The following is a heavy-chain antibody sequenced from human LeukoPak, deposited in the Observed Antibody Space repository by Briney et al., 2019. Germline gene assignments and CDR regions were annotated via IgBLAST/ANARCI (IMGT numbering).Heavy chain of an antibody. CDR3: ARVGDSSGYYYASMDY. Sequence: ASVKVSCKASGYTFTSYYMHWVRQAPGQGLEWMGIINPSGGSTSYAQKFQGRVTMTRDTSTSTAYMELSSLRSEDTAVYYCARVGDSSGYYYASMDYWGQGTLVTVSS. CDR1: GYTFTSYY. J-gene: IGHJ4*02. CDR2: INPSGGST. D-gene: IGHD3-22*01. V-gene: IGHV1-46*01.